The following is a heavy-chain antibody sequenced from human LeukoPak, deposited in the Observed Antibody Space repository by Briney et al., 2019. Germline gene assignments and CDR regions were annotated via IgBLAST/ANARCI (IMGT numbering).Heavy chain of an antibody. CDR1: GFTFSSYG. CDR2: ISASGDST. J-gene: IGHJ4*02. Sequence: GGSLRLSCAASGFTFSSYGMSWVRQAPGKGLEWVSTISASGDSTNYADSVKGRFTISRDNSKNTLYLLMDSLRAEDTAIYYCARYYYDSTPRAYYFDYWGQGTLVTVSS. V-gene: IGHV3-23*01. CDR3: ARYYYDSTPRAYYFDY. D-gene: IGHD3-22*01.